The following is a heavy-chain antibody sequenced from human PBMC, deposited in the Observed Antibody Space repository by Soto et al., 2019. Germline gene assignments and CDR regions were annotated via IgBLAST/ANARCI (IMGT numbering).Heavy chain of an antibody. J-gene: IGHJ6*02. D-gene: IGHD5-18*01. CDR3: ARPMVTPAYDYYYGMDV. CDR2: IIPIFGTA. Sequence: QVQLVQSGAEVKKPGSSVKVSCKASGGTFSSYAISWVRQAPGQGLEWMGGIIPIFGTANYAQKFKGRVTITADECTSTADMELSSLRSEDTDVYYCARPMVTPAYDYYYGMDVWGQGTTVTVSS. CDR1: GGTFSSYA. V-gene: IGHV1-69*01.